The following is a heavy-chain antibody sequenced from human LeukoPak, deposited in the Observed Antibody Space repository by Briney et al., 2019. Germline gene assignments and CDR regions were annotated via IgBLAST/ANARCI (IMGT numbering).Heavy chain of an antibody. CDR2: IYSGSST. D-gene: IGHD6-19*01. V-gene: IGHV3-53*01. Sequence: GGSLRLSCAASGFTVSSYYMNWVRQAPGKGLEWVSVIYSGSSTYYADSVKARFTISRDNSKNTLYLQMNSLRAEDTAVYYCARPPHPGRYSSGWYDAFDIWGQGTMVTVSS. CDR3: ARPPHPGRYSSGWYDAFDI. CDR1: GFTVSSYY. J-gene: IGHJ3*02.